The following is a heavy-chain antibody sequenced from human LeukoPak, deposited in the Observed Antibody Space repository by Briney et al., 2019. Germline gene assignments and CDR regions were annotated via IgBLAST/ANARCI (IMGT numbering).Heavy chain of an antibody. Sequence: SETLSLTCAVYGGSFSGYYWSWIRQPPGKGLEWIGEINHSGSTNYNPSLKSRVTISVDTSKNRFSLKLSSVTAADTAVYYCARLYYCSSTSCQEWGQGTLVTVSS. CDR3: ARLYYCSSTSCQE. D-gene: IGHD2-2*01. J-gene: IGHJ4*02. V-gene: IGHV4-34*01. CDR1: GGSFSGYY. CDR2: INHSGST.